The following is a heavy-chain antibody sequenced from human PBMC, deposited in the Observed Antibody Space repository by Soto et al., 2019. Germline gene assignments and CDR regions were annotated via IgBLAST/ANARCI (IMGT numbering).Heavy chain of an antibody. CDR3: ARTVRPFDY. V-gene: IGHV3-33*01. CDR2: IWYDGSHK. D-gene: IGHD4-17*01. CDR1: GFTFSTYG. J-gene: IGHJ4*02. Sequence: QVQLVESGGGVVQPGRSLRLSCAASGFTFSTYGMHWVRQAPGMGLEWVAVIWYDGSHKDYADSVKGRFTISRDNSKNTLYLQMNSLTVEDTTLYYCARTVRPFDYWGQGTLVTVSS.